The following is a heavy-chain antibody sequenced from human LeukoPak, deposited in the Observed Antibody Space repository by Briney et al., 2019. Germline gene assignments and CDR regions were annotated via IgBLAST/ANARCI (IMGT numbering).Heavy chain of an antibody. Sequence: GGSLRLSCAACGFTFSSYAMSWVRQAPGKGLEWVSAISGSGGSTYYADSVKGRFTISRDNSKNTLYLQMNSLRAEDAAVYYCARDLNYYDSSGQPYYFDYWGQGTLVTVSS. D-gene: IGHD3-22*01. J-gene: IGHJ4*02. V-gene: IGHV3-23*01. CDR3: ARDLNYYDSSGQPYYFDY. CDR1: GFTFSSYA. CDR2: ISGSGGST.